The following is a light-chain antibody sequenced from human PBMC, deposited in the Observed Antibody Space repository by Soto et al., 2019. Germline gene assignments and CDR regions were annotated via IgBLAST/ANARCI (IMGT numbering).Light chain of an antibody. Sequence: EILMTQSPATVSVSPGERATLSCRASQSVSSNLAWYQQKPGQAPRLLIYGASTRATGIPARFSGSGSGTEFTLTISSLQSEDFAVYYCQQYNNWPQTFGQGTKVDIK. CDR3: QQYNNWPQT. CDR2: GAS. CDR1: QSVSSN. V-gene: IGKV3-15*01. J-gene: IGKJ1*01.